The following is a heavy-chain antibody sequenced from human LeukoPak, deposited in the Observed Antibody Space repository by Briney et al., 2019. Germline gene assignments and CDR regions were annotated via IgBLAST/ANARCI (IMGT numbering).Heavy chain of an antibody. CDR2: IIPIFGTA. Sequence: GASVKVSCKASGGTFSSYAISWVRQAPGQGLEWMGGIIPIFGTANYAQKFQGRVTITTDESTSTAYMELSSLRSEDTAVYYCASFSKHSKNREGGDAFDIWGQGTMVTVSS. D-gene: IGHD2/OR15-2a*01. CDR1: GGTFSSYA. V-gene: IGHV1-69*05. CDR3: ASFSKHSKNREGGDAFDI. J-gene: IGHJ3*02.